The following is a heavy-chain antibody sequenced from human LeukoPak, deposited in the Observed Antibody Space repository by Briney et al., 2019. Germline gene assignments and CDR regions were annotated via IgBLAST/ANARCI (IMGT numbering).Heavy chain of an antibody. CDR2: IYTSGST. CDR1: GGSISSGGYY. D-gene: IGHD3-16*02. J-gene: IGHJ4*02. Sequence: SQTLSLTCTVSGGSISSGGYYWSWIRQPAGKGLEWIGRIYTSGSTNYNPSLKSRVTMSVDTSKNQFSLKLSSVTAADTAVYYCAREGVWGSYRSKAPYYFDYWGQGTLVTVSS. V-gene: IGHV4-61*02. CDR3: AREGVWGSYRSKAPYYFDY.